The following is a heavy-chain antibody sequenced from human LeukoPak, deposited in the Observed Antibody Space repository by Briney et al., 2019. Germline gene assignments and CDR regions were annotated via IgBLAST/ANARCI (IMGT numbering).Heavy chain of an antibody. D-gene: IGHD3-3*01. CDR1: GFTFSSYA. Sequence: PGGSLRLSCVASGFTFSSYAMSWVRQAPGKGLEWVSTISNSGGSTYYADSVKGRSTVSRDSSKNTLFLQMNSLRAEDTAVYYCAKGLSYYDFYGLDVWGQGTTVTVSS. V-gene: IGHV3-23*01. J-gene: IGHJ6*02. CDR3: AKGLSYYDFYGLDV. CDR2: ISNSGGST.